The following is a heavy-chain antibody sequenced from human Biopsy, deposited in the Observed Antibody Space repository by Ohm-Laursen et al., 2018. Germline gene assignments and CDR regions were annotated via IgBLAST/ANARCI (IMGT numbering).Heavy chain of an antibody. Sequence: GSLRLSCAASGFIFSSAWMHWVRQAPGKGLVWVSCISSDGSTTYADSVKGRFTISRDNAKNSLYLQMNSLRVEDTALYFCARLGELHGLWYFDFWGQGAMVTVSS. J-gene: IGHJ4*02. CDR2: ISSDGST. CDR3: ARLGELHGLWYFDF. V-gene: IGHV3-74*01. CDR1: GFIFSSAW. D-gene: IGHD2-21*01.